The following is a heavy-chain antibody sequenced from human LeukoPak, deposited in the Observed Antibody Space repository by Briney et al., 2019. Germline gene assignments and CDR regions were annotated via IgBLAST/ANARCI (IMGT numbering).Heavy chain of an antibody. J-gene: IGHJ4*02. D-gene: IGHD6-19*01. Sequence: GGSLRLSCAASGFTFSDYYMSWIRQAPGKGLEWVSYISSSGSTIYYADSVKGRFTISRDNAKNSLYLQMNSLRAEDTAVYYCARETSYSSGWYYFDYWGQGTLVTVSS. CDR3: ARETSYSSGWYYFDY. CDR2: ISSSGSTI. CDR1: GFTFSDYY. V-gene: IGHV3-11*01.